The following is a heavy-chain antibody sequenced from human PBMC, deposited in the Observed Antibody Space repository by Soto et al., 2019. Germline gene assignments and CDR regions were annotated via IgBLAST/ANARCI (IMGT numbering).Heavy chain of an antibody. J-gene: IGHJ6*02. Sequence: QVQLVQSGAEVKKPGSSVKVSCKASGGTFSSYAISWVRQAPGQGLEWMGGIIPIFGTANYAQKFQGRVTITADESTSTAYMELSSLRSEDTAVYYCARGERLSAPYYYCYGMDVWGQGTTVTVYS. CDR1: GGTFSSYA. D-gene: IGHD3-16*02. CDR2: IIPIFGTA. V-gene: IGHV1-69*01. CDR3: ARGERLSAPYYYCYGMDV.